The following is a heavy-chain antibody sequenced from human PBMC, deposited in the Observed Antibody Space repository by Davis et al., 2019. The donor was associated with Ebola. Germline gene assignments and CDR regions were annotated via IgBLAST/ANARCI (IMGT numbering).Heavy chain of an antibody. D-gene: IGHD6-6*01. Sequence: MPGGSLRLSCTVSGGSIRSSSHYWGWIRQPPGKGLEWMGSIFRTGATSYNPSLKSRLTISVDTSKNHFSLKLSSVTAADTAIYYCARQSSSSWGDYWGQGTLVTVSS. CDR1: GGSIRSSSHY. V-gene: IGHV4-39*01. CDR2: IFRTGAT. J-gene: IGHJ4*02. CDR3: ARQSSSSWGDY.